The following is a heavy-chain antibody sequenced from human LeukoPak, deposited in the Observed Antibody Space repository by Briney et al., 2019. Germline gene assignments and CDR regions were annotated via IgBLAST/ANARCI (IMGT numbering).Heavy chain of an antibody. J-gene: IGHJ6*02. Sequence: TGGSLRLSCAASGFTFSSYSMNWVRQAPGKGLEWVSSISSSSSYIYYADSVKGRFTISRDNAKNSLYLQMNSLRAEDTAVYYCARDHIVVVAAIQNYYYYSMDVWGQGTTVTVSS. CDR3: ARDHIVVVAAIQNYYYYSMDV. CDR1: GFTFSSYS. V-gene: IGHV3-21*01. CDR2: ISSSSSYI. D-gene: IGHD2-15*01.